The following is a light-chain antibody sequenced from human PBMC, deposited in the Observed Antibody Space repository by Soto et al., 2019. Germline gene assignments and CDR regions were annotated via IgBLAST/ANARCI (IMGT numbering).Light chain of an antibody. CDR1: QTIGSN. J-gene: IGKJ2*01. Sequence: EIVMTQSPATLSVSPGESATLSCRASQTIGSNLAWYQFRPGQAPRLLIYDASTRAAGVPARFSGSGSGTDFTLTISSLQSEDLAVFFCQQYDHWPLYTFGQGTKLEI. V-gene: IGKV3-15*01. CDR2: DAS. CDR3: QQYDHWPLYT.